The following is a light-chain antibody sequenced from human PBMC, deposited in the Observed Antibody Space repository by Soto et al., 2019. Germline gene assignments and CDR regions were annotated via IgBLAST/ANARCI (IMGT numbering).Light chain of an antibody. CDR1: QSVNSW. V-gene: IGKV1-5*03. CDR2: KAS. J-gene: IGKJ1*01. CDR3: QQYETFSGT. Sequence: DIQMTKSPSTLSASVGDRVAITCRASQSVNSWLAWYQQKPGRAPKLLIYKASSLESGVPSRFSCSGSGTEFTLTIASLQPDDFATYYCQQYETFSGTFGPGTKVDIK.